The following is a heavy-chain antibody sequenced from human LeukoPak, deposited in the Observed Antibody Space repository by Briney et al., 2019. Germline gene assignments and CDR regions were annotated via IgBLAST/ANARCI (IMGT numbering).Heavy chain of an antibody. CDR2: ISSSSSYI. D-gene: IGHD2-2*01. J-gene: IGHJ5*02. CDR1: GSTFSSYS. V-gene: IGHV3-21*01. Sequence: GGSLRLSCAASGSTFSSYSMNWVRQAPGKGLEWVSSISSSSSYIYYADSVKGRFTISRDNAKNSLYLQMNSLRAEDTAVYYCARGGYQLLWTWFDPWGQGTLVTVSS. CDR3: ARGGYQLLWTWFDP.